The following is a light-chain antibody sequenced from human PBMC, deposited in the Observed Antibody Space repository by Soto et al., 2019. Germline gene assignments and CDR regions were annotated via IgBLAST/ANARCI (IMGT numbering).Light chain of an antibody. CDR2: DAT. V-gene: IGKV3-11*01. CDR1: QTVSSY. J-gene: IGKJ2*01. CDR3: QQRYNWPPYT. Sequence: EIVLTQSPATLSLSPGERATLSCRASQTVSSYLAWYQQKPGQAPRLLIYDATNRATDIPDRFSGSGSGTDFTLTISSLEPEDVAVYYCQQRYNWPPYTFGQGTKLEIK.